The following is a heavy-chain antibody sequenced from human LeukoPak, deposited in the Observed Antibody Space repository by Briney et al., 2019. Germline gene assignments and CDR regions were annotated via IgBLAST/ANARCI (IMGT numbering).Heavy chain of an antibody. CDR3: ARRTQSGSYNFDY. J-gene: IGHJ4*02. D-gene: IGHD1-26*01. V-gene: IGHV4-59*01. Sequence: SETLSLTCTVSGGSISSYYWSWIRQPPGKGLEWIGYIYYSGSTNYNPSLKSRVTISVDTSKNQFSLKLSSVTAADTAVYYCARRTQSGSYNFDYWSQGTLVTVSS. CDR2: IYYSGST. CDR1: GGSISSYY.